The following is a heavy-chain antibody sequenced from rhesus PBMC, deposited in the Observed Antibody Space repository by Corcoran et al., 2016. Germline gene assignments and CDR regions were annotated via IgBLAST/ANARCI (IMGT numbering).Heavy chain of an antibody. CDR3: AKVVAYYFDY. J-gene: IGHJ4*01. V-gene: IGHV3-14*01. CDR1: GFTFSTYW. Sequence: EVQLVESGGGLAKPGGSLRLSCAASGFTFSTYWRYWLRQAPGKGLEWISAINSSGGSAYYADSVKGRFTISRENAKNTLYLQMNSLRAEDTAVYYCAKVVAYYFDYWGQGVLVTVSS. CDR2: INSSGGSA. D-gene: IGHD2-39*02.